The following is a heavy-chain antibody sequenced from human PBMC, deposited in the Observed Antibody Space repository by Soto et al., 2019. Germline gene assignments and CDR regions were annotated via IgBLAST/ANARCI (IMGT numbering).Heavy chain of an antibody. CDR3: ARSTCYYDGSGFFYYFDY. D-gene: IGHD3-22*01. CDR1: GFPLNSYA. Sequence: GGSLRLSCAAFGFPLNSYAMSWVRQAPGKGLEWVSATSATSDSTYYADTVKGRFTVSRDNSDNSKSTLYLQINGLRADDTAVYYCARSTCYYDGSGFFYYFDYWGQGTLVTVSS. J-gene: IGHJ4*02. V-gene: IGHV3-23*01. CDR2: TSATSDST.